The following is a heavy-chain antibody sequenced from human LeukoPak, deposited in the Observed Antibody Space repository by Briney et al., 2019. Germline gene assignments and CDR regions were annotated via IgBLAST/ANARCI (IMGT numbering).Heavy chain of an antibody. CDR2: IIPILGIA. J-gene: IGHJ4*02. CDR3: ARVVLGYYDSSGYYWDY. D-gene: IGHD3-22*01. Sequence: SVKVSCKASGGTLSSYAISWVRQAPGQGPEGMGRIIPILGIANYAQKFQGRVPITADKSTSTAYMELSSLRSEDTAVYYCARVVLGYYDSSGYYWDYWGQGTLVTVSS. V-gene: IGHV1-69*04. CDR1: GGTLSSYA.